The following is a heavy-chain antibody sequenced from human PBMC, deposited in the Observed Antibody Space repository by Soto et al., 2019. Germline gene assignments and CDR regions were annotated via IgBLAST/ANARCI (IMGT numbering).Heavy chain of an antibody. J-gene: IGHJ6*02. CDR2: INSSSSPI. Sequence: EVQLVESGGGLVQPGGSLRLSCAASGFTFSSYSMNWVRQAPGKGLEWVSYINSSSSPIYYADSVKGRFTISRDNAKHSLYLQMNSLRAEDTAVYYCARDSPGGYYYGMDVWGQGTTVTVSS. D-gene: IGHD1-26*01. CDR1: GFTFSSYS. V-gene: IGHV3-48*01. CDR3: ARDSPGGYYYGMDV.